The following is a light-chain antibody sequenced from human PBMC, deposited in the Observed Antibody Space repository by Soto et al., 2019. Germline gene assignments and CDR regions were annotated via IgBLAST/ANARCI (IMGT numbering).Light chain of an antibody. Sequence: TVLTQPPGALSLSPEERPALFCRASQSVRSKLAWHQHKPRQAPSPSISDTSIRCAGIPDRLTGSGSGTDFILRIIRLVSEDFVVYYCQEYNTWRLTSFGHGLRL. V-gene: IGKV3-15*01. J-gene: IGKJ5*01. CDR2: DTS. CDR3: QEYNTWRLTS. CDR1: QSVRSK.